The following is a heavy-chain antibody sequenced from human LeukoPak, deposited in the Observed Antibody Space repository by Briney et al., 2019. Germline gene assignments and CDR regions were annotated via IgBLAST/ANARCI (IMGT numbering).Heavy chain of an antibody. CDR3: ARDGGGYYYDSSGYGPFDY. CDR2: INPSGGST. CDR1: GYTFTSYY. D-gene: IGHD3-22*01. J-gene: IGHJ4*02. V-gene: IGHV1-46*01. Sequence: ASVKVSCKASGYTFTSYYMHWVRQAPGQGLEWMGIINPSGGSTSYAQKFQGRVTMTRDMSTSTVYMELSSLRSEDTAVYYCARDGGGYYYDSSGYGPFDYWGQGTLVTVSS.